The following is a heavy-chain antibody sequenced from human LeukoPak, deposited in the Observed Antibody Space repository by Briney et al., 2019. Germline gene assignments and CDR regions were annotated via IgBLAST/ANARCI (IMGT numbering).Heavy chain of an antibody. CDR2: ISAYNGNT. V-gene: IGHV1-18*01. CDR3: ARDQPVLQFLEYAWNNYYYGMDV. D-gene: IGHD3-3*01. J-gene: IGHJ6*02. Sequence: GASVKVSCKASGYTFTSYGISWVRQAPGQGLEWMGWISAYNGNTNYAQKLQGRVTMTTDTSTSTAYMELRSLRSDDTAVYYCARDQPVLQFLEYAWNNYYYGMDVWGQGTTVTVSS. CDR1: GYTFTSYG.